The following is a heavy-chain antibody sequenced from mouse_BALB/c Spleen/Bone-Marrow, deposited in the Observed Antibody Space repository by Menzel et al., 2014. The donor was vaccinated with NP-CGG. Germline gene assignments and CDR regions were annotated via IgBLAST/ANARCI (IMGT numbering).Heavy chain of an antibody. D-gene: IGHD1-2*01. Sequence: QVQLQQSGPGLVAPSQSLSTTCTVSGFSLTSYDISWIRQPPGKGLEWLGVIWTGGGTNYNSAFMSRLSISKDNSKSQVFLKMNSRQTDDTAIYYCVRHYYGYDFDYWGQGTTLTVSS. CDR3: VRHYYGYDFDY. CDR2: IWTGGGT. J-gene: IGHJ2*01. V-gene: IGHV2-9-2*01. CDR1: GFSLTSYD.